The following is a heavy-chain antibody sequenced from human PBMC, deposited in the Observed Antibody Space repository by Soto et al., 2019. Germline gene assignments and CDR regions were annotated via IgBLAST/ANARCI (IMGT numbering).Heavy chain of an antibody. J-gene: IGHJ6*02. CDR1: GGTFSSYA. D-gene: IGHD3-10*01. Sequence: GASVKVSCKTAGGTFSSYASSWVRQAPGQGLEWMGGIIPIFGKANYAQKFQGRVTITADKSTSTAYMELSSRRSEDTAVYYCARAHGYGSGSYYKGGHYNYGMDVWGQGTTVTVSS. V-gene: IGHV1-69*06. CDR3: ARAHGYGSGSYYKGGHYNYGMDV. CDR2: IIPIFGKA.